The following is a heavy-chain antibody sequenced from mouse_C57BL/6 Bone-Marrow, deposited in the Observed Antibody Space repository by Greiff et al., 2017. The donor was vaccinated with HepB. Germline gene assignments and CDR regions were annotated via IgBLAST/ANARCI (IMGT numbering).Heavy chain of an antibody. CDR3: ARQRWFITTVVATGWYFDV. CDR2: ISNGGGST. J-gene: IGHJ1*03. CDR1: GFTFSDYY. Sequence: EVQVVESGGGLVQPGGSLKLSCAASGFTFSDYYMYWVRQTPEKRLEWVAYISNGGGSTYYPDTVKGRFTISRDNAKNTLYLQMSRLKSEDTAMYYCARQRWFITTVVATGWYFDVWGTGTTVTVSS. D-gene: IGHD1-1*01. V-gene: IGHV5-12*01.